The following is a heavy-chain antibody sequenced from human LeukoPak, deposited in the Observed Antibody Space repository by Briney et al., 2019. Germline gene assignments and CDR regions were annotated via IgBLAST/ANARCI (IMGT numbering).Heavy chain of an antibody. CDR1: GGSISSYY. Sequence: SETLSPTCTVSGGSISSYYWSWIRQPPGKGLEWIGYIYYSGSTNYNPSLKSRVTISVDTSKNQFSLKLSSVTAADTAVYYCARGAGLDYWGQGTLVTVSS. CDR3: ARGAGLDY. J-gene: IGHJ4*02. V-gene: IGHV4-59*01. CDR2: IYYSGST.